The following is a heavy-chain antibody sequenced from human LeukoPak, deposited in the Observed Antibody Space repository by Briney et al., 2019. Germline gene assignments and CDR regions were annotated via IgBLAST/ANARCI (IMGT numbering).Heavy chain of an antibody. CDR2: LYSDGNT. D-gene: IGHD1-14*01. CDR3: ARGVEPLAANTLAY. V-gene: IGHV3-53*01. CDR1: GFTVITND. J-gene: IGHJ4*02. Sequence: GRSLRLSCAASGFTVITNDMTWVRQDPGRGRGWVSFLYSDGNTKYADSVQGRFTISRDNSKNTLYLEMNSLSPDDTAVYYCARGVEPLAANTLAYWGQGTLVTVSS.